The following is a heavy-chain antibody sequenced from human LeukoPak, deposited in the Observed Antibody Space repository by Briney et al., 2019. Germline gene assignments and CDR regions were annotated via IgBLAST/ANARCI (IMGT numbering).Heavy chain of an antibody. V-gene: IGHV4-4*07. Sequence: PSGTLSLTCTVSGGSITSYYWSWIRQPAVKGLEWIGRIHTSGSTNYNPSLKSRVTMSADTSKNQFSLNLSSVTAADTAVYYCARDRYYYGSGTIIFDYWGQGTLVTVSS. CDR1: GGSITSYY. CDR3: ARDRYYYGSGTIIFDY. D-gene: IGHD3-10*01. J-gene: IGHJ4*02. CDR2: IHTSGST.